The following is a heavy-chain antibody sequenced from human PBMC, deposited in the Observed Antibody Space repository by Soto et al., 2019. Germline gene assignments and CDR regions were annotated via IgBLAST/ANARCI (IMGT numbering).Heavy chain of an antibody. D-gene: IGHD3-22*01. CDR2: ISAYNGNT. J-gene: IGHJ4*02. CDR1: GYTFTSYG. Sequence: QVQLVQSGAEVKKPGASVKVSCKASGYTFTSYGISWVRQAPGQGLEWMGWISAYNGNTNYAQKLQGRVTVTTDTSTSTAYMELRSLRSDDTAVYYCARTPPPRTYYYDSSGYHSFDYWGQGTLVTVSS. V-gene: IGHV1-18*04. CDR3: ARTPPPRTYYYDSSGYHSFDY.